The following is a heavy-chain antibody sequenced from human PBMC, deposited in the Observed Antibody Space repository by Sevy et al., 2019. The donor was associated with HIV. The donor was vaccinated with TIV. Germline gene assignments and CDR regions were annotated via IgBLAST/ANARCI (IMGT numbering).Heavy chain of an antibody. J-gene: IGHJ4*02. CDR2: INPNSGGT. Sequence: ASVKVSCKASGYTFTGYYIHWVRQAPGQGLEWMGWINPNSGGTYFAKKFQDSVTMTTDKSVNTAYMELRSLRFDDTAVYYCARIGDYYDSSGYYPFKFWGQGTLVTVSS. CDR3: ARIGDYYDSSGYYPFKF. V-gene: IGHV1-2*02. D-gene: IGHD3-22*01. CDR1: GYTFTGYY.